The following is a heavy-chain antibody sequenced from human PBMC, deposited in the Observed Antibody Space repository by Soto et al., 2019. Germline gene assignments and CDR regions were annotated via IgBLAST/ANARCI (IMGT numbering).Heavy chain of an antibody. CDR1: GYTFTNYG. Sequence: QVQLVQSGAEVEKPGASVKVSCKASGYTFTNYGISWVRQAPGQGLEWMGWIGAYNGNTKLAQKFQGRVTMTTDTSTRTADMELRSLKSDDTAVYYCARVRAYQKAYYYGMGVWGQGTTVTVSS. D-gene: IGHD2-21*01. CDR2: IGAYNGNT. V-gene: IGHV1-18*01. J-gene: IGHJ6*02. CDR3: ARVRAYQKAYYYGMGV.